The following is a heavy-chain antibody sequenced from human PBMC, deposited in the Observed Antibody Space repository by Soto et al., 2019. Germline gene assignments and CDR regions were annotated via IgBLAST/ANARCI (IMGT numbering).Heavy chain of an antibody. J-gene: IGHJ6*02. V-gene: IGHV1-58*01. CDR3: AAGRFLEWLLQQVPYGMDV. CDR1: GFPFTSSA. CDR2: IVVGSGNT. Sequence: SVKVSCKASGFPFTSSALQWVRQARGQRLEWIGWIVVGSGNTNYAQKFQERVTITRDMSTSTAYMELSSLRSEDTAVYYCAAGRFLEWLLQQVPYGMDVWGQGTTVTVPS. D-gene: IGHD3-3*01.